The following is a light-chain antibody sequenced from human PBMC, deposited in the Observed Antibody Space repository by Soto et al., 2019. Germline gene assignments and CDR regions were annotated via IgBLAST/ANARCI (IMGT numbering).Light chain of an antibody. CDR1: ESVTSTY. J-gene: IGKJ2*01. Sequence: EIVLTLSPGTLSLSPGERATLSCRTSESVTSTYLAWYQQKPGQPPRLLIYGASSRATGIPDRVSGSGSGTDFTLTISRLEPEDFAVYYCQLFGSSPRYTFGQGTKVDIK. V-gene: IGKV3-20*01. CDR2: GAS. CDR3: QLFGSSPRYT.